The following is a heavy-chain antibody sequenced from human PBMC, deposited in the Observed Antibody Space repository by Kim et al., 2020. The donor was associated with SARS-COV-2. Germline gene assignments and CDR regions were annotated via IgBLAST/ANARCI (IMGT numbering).Heavy chain of an antibody. CDR2: ISGSGGST. D-gene: IGHD3-9*01. CDR3: AKKDILTGYYMESYFVY. J-gene: IGHJ4*03. V-gene: IGHV3-23*01. Sequence: GGSLRLSCAASGFTFSSYAMSWVSQAPGQGLEWVSAISGSGGSTYYADSVKGRFTISRDNSKNTLYLQMNSQKAEDTAVCYCAKKDILTGYYMESYFVY. CDR1: GFTFSSYA.